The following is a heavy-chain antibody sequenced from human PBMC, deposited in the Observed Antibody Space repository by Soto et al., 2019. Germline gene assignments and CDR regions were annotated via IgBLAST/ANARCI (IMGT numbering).Heavy chain of an antibody. V-gene: IGHV6-1*01. CDR3: ASDPPQHRGSPASDFDI. Sequence: SQTLSLTCAISGGSVSNNSAAWNWIRQSPSRGLEWLGGTYYRSKWYNDYAVSVKSRITINPDTSKNQFSLQLNSVTPEDTAVYYSASDPPQHRGSPASDFDISRPAPMVTVSS. CDR1: GGSVSNNSAA. J-gene: IGHJ3*02. D-gene: IGHD6-25*01. CDR2: TYYRSKWYN.